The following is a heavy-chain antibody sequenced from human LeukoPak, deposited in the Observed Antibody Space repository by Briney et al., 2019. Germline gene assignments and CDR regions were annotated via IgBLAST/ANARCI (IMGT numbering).Heavy chain of an antibody. V-gene: IGHV3-30-3*01. D-gene: IGHD3-3*01. CDR1: GFTFSSYA. Sequence: PGGSLRLSCAASGFTFSSYAMHWVRQAPGKGLEWVAVISYDGSNKYYADSVKGRFTISRDNAKNSLYLQMNSLRAEDTAVYYCARVNDFWSGYYKYYFDYWGQGTLVIVSS. J-gene: IGHJ4*02. CDR2: ISYDGSNK. CDR3: ARVNDFWSGYYKYYFDY.